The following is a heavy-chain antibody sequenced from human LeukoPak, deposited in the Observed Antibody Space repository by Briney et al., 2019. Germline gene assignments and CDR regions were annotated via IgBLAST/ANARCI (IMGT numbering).Heavy chain of an antibody. J-gene: IGHJ4*02. V-gene: IGHV1-2*02. Sequence: GAPVKVSCKASGYTFTGYYIHWVRQAPGQGLEWMGWINPNSGGTNYAQKFQGRVTMTRDTSISTAYMELSRLRSDDTAVYYCARAIVRFVVVSAAIYCLGYWGQGTLVTVSS. CDR3: ARAIVRFVVVSAAIYCLGY. CDR1: GYTFTGYY. D-gene: IGHD2-2*01. CDR2: INPNSGGT.